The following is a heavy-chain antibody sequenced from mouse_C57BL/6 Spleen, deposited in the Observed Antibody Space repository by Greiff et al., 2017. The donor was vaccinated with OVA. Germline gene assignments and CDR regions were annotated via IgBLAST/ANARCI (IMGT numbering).Heavy chain of an antibody. CDR3: ARRGNWGLDY. D-gene: IGHD4-1*01. V-gene: IGHV1-63*01. Sequence: QVQLQQSGAELVRPGTSVKMSCKASGYTFTNYWIGWAKQRPGHGLEWIGDIYPGGGYTNYNEKFKGKATLTADKSSSTAYMQFSSLTSEDSAIYYCARRGNWGLDYWGQGTTLTVSS. CDR1: GYTFTNYW. CDR2: IYPGGGYT. J-gene: IGHJ2*01.